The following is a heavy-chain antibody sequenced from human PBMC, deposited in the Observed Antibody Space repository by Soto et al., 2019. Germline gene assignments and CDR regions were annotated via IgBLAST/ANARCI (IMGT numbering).Heavy chain of an antibody. CDR2: INSDGSST. V-gene: IGHV3-74*01. D-gene: IGHD2-15*01. Sequence: EVQLVESGGGLVQPGGSLRLSCAASGFTFSSYWMHWVRQAPGKGLVWVSRINSDGSSTSYADSVKGRFTISRDNAKNTVYPQMNSLRAEDTAVYYCARTSLVVPAATREDYWGQGTLVTVSS. CDR3: ARTSLVVPAATREDY. J-gene: IGHJ4*02. CDR1: GFTFSSYW.